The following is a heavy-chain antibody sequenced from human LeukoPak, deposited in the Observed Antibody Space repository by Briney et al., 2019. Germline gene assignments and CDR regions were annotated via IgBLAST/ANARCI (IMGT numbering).Heavy chain of an antibody. J-gene: IGHJ4*02. CDR2: ISSSSSYI. Sequence: PGGSLRLSCAASGFTFSSYSMNWVRQAPGKGLEWVSSISSSSSYIYYADSVKGRFTISRDNAKNSLYLQMNSLRAGDTAVYYCARDSVLGYSSGWYRLEHFDYWGQGTLVTVSS. CDR1: GFTFSSYS. D-gene: IGHD6-19*01. V-gene: IGHV3-21*01. CDR3: ARDSVLGYSSGWYRLEHFDY.